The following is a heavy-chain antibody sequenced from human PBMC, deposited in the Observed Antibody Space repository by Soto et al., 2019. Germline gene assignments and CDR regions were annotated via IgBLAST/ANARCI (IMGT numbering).Heavy chain of an antibody. CDR2: IYYSGSA. CDR3: ARHVREWGGAFEI. Sequence: QLQLQESGPGLVKPSETLSLTCTVSGTSIRSSNSYWGWIRQPPGKGLEWIGSIYYSGSAYYNPSLKSRVTISVDSSKNEFSLKMSSVTAADTAVYYCARHVREWGGAFEIWGQGTMVTVST. CDR1: GTSIRSSNSY. V-gene: IGHV4-39*01. J-gene: IGHJ3*02. D-gene: IGHD3-10*01.